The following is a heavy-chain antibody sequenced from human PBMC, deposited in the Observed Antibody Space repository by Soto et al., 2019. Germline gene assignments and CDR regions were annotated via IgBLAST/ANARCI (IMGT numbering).Heavy chain of an antibody. CDR1: GFTCSSYS. CDR2: ISSSSSYI. V-gene: IGHV3-21*01. D-gene: IGHD2-2*01. Sequence: PGGSLRLSCAASGFTCSSYSMNWVRQAPGKGLEWVSSISSSSSYIYYADSVKGRFTISRDNAKNSLYLQMNSLRAEDTAVYYCAREKGGYCSSTSCRVYYYYMDVWGKGTTVTVSS. J-gene: IGHJ6*03. CDR3: AREKGGYCSSTSCRVYYYYMDV.